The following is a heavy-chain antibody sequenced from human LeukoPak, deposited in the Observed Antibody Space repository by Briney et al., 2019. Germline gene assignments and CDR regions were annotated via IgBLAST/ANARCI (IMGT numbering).Heavy chain of an antibody. J-gene: IGHJ4*02. CDR1: GGSVISSTYY. D-gene: IGHD3-22*01. V-gene: IGHV4-39*07. CDR3: ASEMISYYFDH. Sequence: SETLSLTCTVSGGSVISSTYYWGWIRQPPGKGLEWIGSISYSGSTYYIPSLKSRVTISVDTSKNQFSLKVSSVTAADTAVYYCASEMISYYFDHWGQGNLVTVSS. CDR2: ISYSGST.